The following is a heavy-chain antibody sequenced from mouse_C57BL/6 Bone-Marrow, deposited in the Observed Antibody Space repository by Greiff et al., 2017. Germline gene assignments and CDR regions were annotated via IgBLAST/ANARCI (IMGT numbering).Heavy chain of an antibody. CDR2: IDPSDSYT. CDR3: AKKGDYGREGFAY. D-gene: IGHD1-1*01. Sequence: QVQLQQPGAELVMPGASVKLSCKASGYTFTSYWMHWVKQRPGQGLEWIGEIDPSDSYTNYNQKFKGKSTLTVDKSSSTAYMQLSSLTSEDSAVYYCAKKGDYGREGFAYWGQGTLVTVSA. CDR1: GYTFTSYW. V-gene: IGHV1-69*01. J-gene: IGHJ3*01.